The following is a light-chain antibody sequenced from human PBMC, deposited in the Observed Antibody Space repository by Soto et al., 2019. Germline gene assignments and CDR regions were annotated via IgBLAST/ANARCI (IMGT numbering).Light chain of an antibody. CDR1: ALPKQY. V-gene: IGLV3-25*02. J-gene: IGLJ1*01. Sequence: SYELTQPPSVSVSPGQTARITCSGDALPKQYAYWYQQKPGQAPVLVIYKDNERPAVIPERFAGSSSVTTGTLTISGVQAEDEDDYYCHSADSGGTYYVFRTGTKVTVL. CDR3: HSADSGGTYYV. CDR2: KDN.